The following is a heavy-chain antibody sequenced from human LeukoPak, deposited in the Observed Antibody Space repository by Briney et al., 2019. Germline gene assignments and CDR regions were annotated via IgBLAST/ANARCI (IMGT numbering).Heavy chain of an antibody. Sequence: ASVKVSCKASGYTFTGYYLHWVRQAPGQGLEYMGWINTQSGGTNNAEKFQGRVTMTRGTSICTAYMDLSRLRSDDTAVYYCARSASGSYWNFQHWGQGTLVTVSS. V-gene: IGHV1-2*02. CDR1: GYTFTGYY. D-gene: IGHD1-26*01. CDR2: INTQSGGT. J-gene: IGHJ1*01. CDR3: ARSASGSYWNFQH.